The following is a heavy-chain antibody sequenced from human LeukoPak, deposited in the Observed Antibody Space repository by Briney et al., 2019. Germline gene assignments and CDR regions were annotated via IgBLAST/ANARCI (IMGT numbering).Heavy chain of an antibody. CDR1: GGSMSRFY. J-gene: IGHJ4*02. Sequence: SVTLSLTCNVSGGSMSRFYWSWIRQAPGKGREWIGYIYYSGCPNYNPSLKSRVTMSVDTSKNQLSLKLVSVTAADTDVYYCERGPWGDSRNIYQDWGLGTLVTVSS. CDR2: IYYSGCP. V-gene: IGHV4-59*07. D-gene: IGHD2-21*02. CDR3: ERGPWGDSRNIYQD.